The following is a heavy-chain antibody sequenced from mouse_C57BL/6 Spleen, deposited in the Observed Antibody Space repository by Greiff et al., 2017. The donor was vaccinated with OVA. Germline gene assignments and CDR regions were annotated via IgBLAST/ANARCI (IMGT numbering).Heavy chain of an antibody. CDR2: INPGSGGT. CDR3: ARCAYFITTVGFDY. V-gene: IGHV1-54*01. J-gene: IGHJ2*01. D-gene: IGHD1-1*01. Sequence: QVQLQQSGAELVRPGTSVKVSCKASGYAFTNYLIEWVKQRPGQGLEWIGVINPGSGGTNYNEKFKGKATLTADKSSSTAYMQLSSLTSEDSAVYFCARCAYFITTVGFDYWGQGTTPTVSS. CDR1: GYAFTNYL.